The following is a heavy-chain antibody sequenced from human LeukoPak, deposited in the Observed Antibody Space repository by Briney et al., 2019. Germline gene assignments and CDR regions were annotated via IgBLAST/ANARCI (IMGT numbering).Heavy chain of an antibody. CDR1: GFSFSTHW. D-gene: IGHD3-22*01. J-gene: IGHJ1*01. V-gene: IGHV3-74*01. Sequence: GGSLRLSCAASGFSFSTHWMHSVRQAPGKGLVYVSQINSDGSATAYADSVKGRFTISRDDAKNTLYLDMSSLRDEDTAVYYCGSLTVVARDHWGQGTLVTVSS. CDR3: GSLTVVARDH. CDR2: INSDGSAT.